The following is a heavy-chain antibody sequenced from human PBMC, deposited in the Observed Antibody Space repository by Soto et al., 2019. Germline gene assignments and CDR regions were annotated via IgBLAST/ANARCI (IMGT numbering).Heavy chain of an antibody. CDR1: GFTFSSYW. V-gene: IGHV3-74*01. D-gene: IGHD1-26*01. Sequence: QPGGSLRLSCAASGFTFSSYWMHWVRQAPGKGLVWVSRINSDGSSTSYADSVKGRFTISRDNAKNTLYLQMNSLRAEDTAVYYCARVSGWEPLVYGMDVWGQGTTVTVSS. CDR2: INSDGSST. CDR3: ARVSGWEPLVYGMDV. J-gene: IGHJ6*02.